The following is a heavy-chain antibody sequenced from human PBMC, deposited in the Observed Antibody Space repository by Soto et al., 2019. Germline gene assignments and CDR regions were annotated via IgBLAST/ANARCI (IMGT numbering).Heavy chain of an antibody. CDR1: GFTFSSYW. D-gene: IGHD4-4*01. J-gene: IGHJ4*02. Sequence: GGSLRLSCAASGFTFSSYWMHWLRQAPGKGLVWVSRINSDGSGTTYADSVRGRFTISRDNAKNTLYLQMNSLRAEDTAVYYCARRDRPSYTSDYWGQGTLVTVSS. CDR2: INSDGSGT. CDR3: ARRDRPSYTSDY. V-gene: IGHV3-74*03.